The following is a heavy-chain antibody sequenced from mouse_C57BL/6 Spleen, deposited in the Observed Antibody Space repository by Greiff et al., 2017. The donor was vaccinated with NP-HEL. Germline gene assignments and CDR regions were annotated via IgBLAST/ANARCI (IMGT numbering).Heavy chain of an antibody. CDR2: ISYDGSN. Sequence: EVKLQESGPGLVKPSQSLSLTCSVTGYSITSGYYWNWIRQFPGNKLEWMGYISYDGSNNYNPSLKNRISITRDTSKNQFFLKLKSVTTEDTATYYCASNFVDYWGQGTTLTVSS. CDR1: GYSITSGYY. CDR3: ASNFVDY. D-gene: IGHD1-3*01. J-gene: IGHJ2*01. V-gene: IGHV3-6*01.